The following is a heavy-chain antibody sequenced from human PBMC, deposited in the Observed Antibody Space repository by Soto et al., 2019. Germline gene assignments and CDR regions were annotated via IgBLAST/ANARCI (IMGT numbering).Heavy chain of an antibody. D-gene: IGHD2-15*01. Sequence: ASVKVSCKASGYTFTSYDINWVRQATGQGLEWMGWMNPISGNTGYAQKFQGRVTMTRNTSISTAYMELSSLRSEDTAVYYCARDPDIVVVVAATGYMDVWGKGTTVTVSS. CDR1: GYTFTSYD. V-gene: IGHV1-8*01. J-gene: IGHJ6*03. CDR3: ARDPDIVVVVAATGYMDV. CDR2: MNPISGNT.